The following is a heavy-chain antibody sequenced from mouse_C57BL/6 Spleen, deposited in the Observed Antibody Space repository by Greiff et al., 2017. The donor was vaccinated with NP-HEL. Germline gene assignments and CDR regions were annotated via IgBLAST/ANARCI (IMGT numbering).Heavy chain of an antibody. Sequence: EVQLVESGGGLVQSGRSLRLSCATSGFTFSDFYMEWVRQAPGKGLEWIAASRNKANDYTTEYSASVKGRFIVSRDTSQSILYLQMNALRAEDTAIYYCARGQDNSGYWYFDVWGTGTTVTVSS. J-gene: IGHJ1*03. CDR3: ARGQDNSGYWYFDV. CDR1: GFTFSDFY. V-gene: IGHV7-1*01. CDR2: SRNKANDYTT. D-gene: IGHD3-2*02.